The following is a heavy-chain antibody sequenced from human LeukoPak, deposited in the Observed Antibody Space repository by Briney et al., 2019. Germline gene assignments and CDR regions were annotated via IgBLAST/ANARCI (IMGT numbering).Heavy chain of an antibody. V-gene: IGHV3-30-3*01. D-gene: IGHD3-22*01. J-gene: IGHJ4*02. CDR2: ISYDGSNK. CDR1: GFTFSSYA. CDR3: AKGRVVVITPDDY. Sequence: GRSLRLSCAASGFTFSSYAMHWVRQAPGKGLEWVAVISYDGSNKYYADSVKGRFTISRDNSKNTLYLQMNSLRAEDTAAYYCAKGRVVVITPDDYWGQGTLVTVSS.